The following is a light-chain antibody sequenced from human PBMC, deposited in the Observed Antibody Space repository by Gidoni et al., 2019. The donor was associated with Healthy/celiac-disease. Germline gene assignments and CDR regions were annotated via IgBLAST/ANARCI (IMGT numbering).Light chain of an antibody. CDR3: SSYTSSSTLFVV. V-gene: IGLV2-14*01. CDR2: DVS. J-gene: IGLJ2*01. Sequence: QSALTQPASVSGSPGQSITISCTGTSSDVGGYNYVSWYQQHPGKAPKLMIYDVSNRPSGVSNRFSGSKSGNTASLTISGLQAEDEADYYCSSYTSSSTLFVVFGGGTKLTXL. CDR1: SSDVGGYNY.